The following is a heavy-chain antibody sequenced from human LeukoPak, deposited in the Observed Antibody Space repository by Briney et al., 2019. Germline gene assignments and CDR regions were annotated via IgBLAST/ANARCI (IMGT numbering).Heavy chain of an antibody. V-gene: IGHV4-34*01. CDR3: ARAQQQGHIVVVVAAPYGDYYDY. J-gene: IGHJ4*02. Sequence: SETLSLTCAVYGGSFSGYYWSWIRQPPGKGLEWIGEINHSGSTNYNPSPKSRVTISVDTSKNQFSLKLSSVTAADTAVYYCARAQQQGHIVVVVAAPYGDYYDYWGQGTLVTVFS. D-gene: IGHD2-15*01. CDR1: GGSFSGYY. CDR2: INHSGST.